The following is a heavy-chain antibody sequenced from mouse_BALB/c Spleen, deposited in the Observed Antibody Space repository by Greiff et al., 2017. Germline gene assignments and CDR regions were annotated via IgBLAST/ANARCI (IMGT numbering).Heavy chain of an antibody. Sequence: QVQLQESGPGLVAPSQSLSITCTVSGFSLTSYGVHWVRQPPGKGLEWLGVIWAGGSTNYNSALMSRLSISKDNSKSQVFLKMNSLQTDDTAMYYCARVRPTMITTGDYFDYWGQGTTLTVSS. V-gene: IGHV2-9*02. CDR2: IWAGGST. CDR1: GFSLTSYG. J-gene: IGHJ2*01. D-gene: IGHD2-4*01. CDR3: ARVRPTMITTGDYFDY.